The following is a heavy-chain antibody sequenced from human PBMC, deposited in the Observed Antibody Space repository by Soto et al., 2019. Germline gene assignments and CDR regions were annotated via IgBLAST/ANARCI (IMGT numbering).Heavy chain of an antibody. D-gene: IGHD3-9*01. CDR2: INAGNGNT. CDR1: GYTFTSYA. V-gene: IGHV1-3*01. CDR3: ARDWGLYYDILTGYYSYYYYGMDV. Sequence: ASVKVSCTASGYTFTSYAMHWVRQAPGQRLELMGWINAGNGNTKYSQKFQGRVTITRDTSASTAYMELSSLRSEDTAVYYCARDWGLYYDILTGYYSYYYYGMDVWGQGTTVTVSS. J-gene: IGHJ6*02.